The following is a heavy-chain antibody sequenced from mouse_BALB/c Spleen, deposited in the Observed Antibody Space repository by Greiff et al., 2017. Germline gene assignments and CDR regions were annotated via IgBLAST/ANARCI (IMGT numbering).Heavy chain of an antibody. CDR2: ISSGGSYT. CDR3: ARHNPYYRYDRVYFDY. Sequence: EVKLVESGGDLVKPGGSLKLSCAASGFTFSSYGMSWVRQTPDKRLEWVATISSGGSYTYYPDSVKGRFTISRDNAKNTLYLQMSSLKSEDTAMYYCARHNPYYRYDRVYFDYWGQGTTLTVSS. D-gene: IGHD2-14*01. V-gene: IGHV5-6*01. CDR1: GFTFSSYG. J-gene: IGHJ2*01.